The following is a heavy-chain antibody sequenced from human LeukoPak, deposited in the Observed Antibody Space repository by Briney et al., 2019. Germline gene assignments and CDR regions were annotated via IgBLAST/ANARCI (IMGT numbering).Heavy chain of an antibody. CDR3: AGDVGATLDY. CDR2: IYYSGST. CDR1: GGSISSYY. J-gene: IGHJ4*02. Sequence: SETLSLTCTVSGGSISSYYWSWIRQPPGKGLEWIGYIYYSGSTNYNPSLTSRVTISVDTSKNQFSLKLSSVTAADTAVYYCAGDVGATLDYWGQGTLVTVSS. V-gene: IGHV4-59*01. D-gene: IGHD1-26*01.